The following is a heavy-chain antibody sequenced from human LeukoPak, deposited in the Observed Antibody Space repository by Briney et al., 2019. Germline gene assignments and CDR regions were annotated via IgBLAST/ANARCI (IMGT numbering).Heavy chain of an antibody. D-gene: IGHD2-21*02. CDR1: GGSLSSYY. CDR3: ARDAYCGGDCYLFDY. CDR2: IYYSGST. J-gene: IGHJ4*02. V-gene: IGHV4-59*01. Sequence: PSETLSLTCTVSGGSLSSYYWSWLRQPPGKGLEWIGYIYYSGSTNYNPSLTSRVTISVDTSKNQFSLKLSSVTAADTAVYYCARDAYCGGDCYLFDYWGQGTLVTVSS.